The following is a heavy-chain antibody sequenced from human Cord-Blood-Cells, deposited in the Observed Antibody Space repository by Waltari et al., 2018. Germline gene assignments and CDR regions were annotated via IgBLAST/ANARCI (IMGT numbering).Heavy chain of an antibody. Sequence: QVQLVQSGAEVKKPGASVKVSCKASGYTFTGYYMHWVRQAPGQGLEWMGWINPNSGGTNYAQKFQGRVTMTRDTSISTAYMELSRLRSDDTAVYYCARGDVLRFLEWLFQAFDIWGQGTMVTVSS. J-gene: IGHJ3*02. CDR2: INPNSGGT. D-gene: IGHD3-3*01. CDR3: ARGDVLRFLEWLFQAFDI. V-gene: IGHV1-2*02. CDR1: GYTFTGYY.